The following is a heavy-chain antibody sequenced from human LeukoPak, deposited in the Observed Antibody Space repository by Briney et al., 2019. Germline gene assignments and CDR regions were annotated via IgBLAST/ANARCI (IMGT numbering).Heavy chain of an antibody. CDR3: AGGRRHLVHGPLDY. J-gene: IGHJ4*02. Sequence: GGSLRLSCAVSGITFSSYAMSWVRQAPGKGLEWVLSISGSGGSTYYAASVKGRFTISRDNSKNMLYLQMNSLSAEGTAVYYCAGGRRHLVHGPLDYWGQGTLVTVSS. D-gene: IGHD6-6*01. V-gene: IGHV3-23*01. CDR2: ISGSGGST. CDR1: GITFSSYA.